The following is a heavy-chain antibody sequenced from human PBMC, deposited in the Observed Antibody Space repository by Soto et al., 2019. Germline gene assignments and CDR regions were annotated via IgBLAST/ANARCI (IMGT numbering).Heavy chain of an antibody. V-gene: IGHV3-49*04. CDR1: GFTFGGYA. CDR3: TRDRTIFGVVISIAYGMDV. CDR2: IKSKACGGTT. Sequence: GGSLRLSCTPSGFTFGGYALSWVRQAPGKGLEWVGFIKSKACGGTTEYAASVKGRFTISRDDSKSIAYLQMNSLKTEDTGVYYCTRDRTIFGVVISIAYGMDVWGQGTTVTVSS. D-gene: IGHD3-3*01. J-gene: IGHJ6*02.